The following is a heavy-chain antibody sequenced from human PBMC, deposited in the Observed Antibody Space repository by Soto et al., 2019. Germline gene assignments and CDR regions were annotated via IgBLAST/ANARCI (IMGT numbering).Heavy chain of an antibody. J-gene: IGHJ5*02. V-gene: IGHV4-59*01. D-gene: IGHD3-22*01. CDR2: IYYTGNT. CDR3: ARYYYDSSGYYYGWFDP. CDR1: GDSISTYY. Sequence: PSETLSLTCTVSGDSISTYYWSWIRQPPGKGLEWIAYIYYTGNTYYNPSLKSRVTISMDTSKNQFSLNLSSVTAADTAVYYCARYYYDSSGYYYGWFDPWGQGTLVTVSS.